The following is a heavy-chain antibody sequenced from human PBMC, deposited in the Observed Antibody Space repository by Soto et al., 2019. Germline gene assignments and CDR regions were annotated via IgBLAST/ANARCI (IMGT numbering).Heavy chain of an antibody. Sequence: QVQLVQSGSEVRKPGASVKVSCQASGYTFTALYMNWVRQAPGQGLEWMGWVNPNTGLTRYAQKFQGRVIMTRDTSINTAYMELRGLTSDDTAVYYCTTLRLDPWGQGTLVTVSS. J-gene: IGHJ5*02. D-gene: IGHD3-9*01. CDR2: VNPNTGLT. CDR3: TTLRLDP. V-gene: IGHV1-2*02. CDR1: GYTFTALY.